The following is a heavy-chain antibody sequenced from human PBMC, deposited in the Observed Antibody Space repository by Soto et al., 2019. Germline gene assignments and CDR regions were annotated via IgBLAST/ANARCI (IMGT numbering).Heavy chain of an antibody. J-gene: IGHJ4*02. Sequence: EVQLLEAGGGLVQPGGSLRLSCAASGGTFSSYAMSWVRQAPGKELEWVSAIRGSGGSTYYPDSVKGRFTISRDNSKTTLYLQMNSLRAEDTAVYYCAKPYYGSGVLGLPDYWGQGTLVTVSS. CDR1: GGTFSSYA. CDR2: IRGSGGST. CDR3: AKPYYGSGVLGLPDY. V-gene: IGHV3-23*01. D-gene: IGHD3-10*01.